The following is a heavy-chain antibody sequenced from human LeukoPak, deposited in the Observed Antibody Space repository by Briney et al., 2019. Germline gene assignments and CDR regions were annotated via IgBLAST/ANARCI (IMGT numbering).Heavy chain of an antibody. D-gene: IGHD2-15*01. CDR1: GGSFSNFY. V-gene: IGHV4-34*01. J-gene: IGHJ4*02. CDR2: INQSGVS. CDR3: ARGREEARPPLGY. Sequence: SETLSLTCAVYGGSFSNFYWSWIRQPPGKGLEWIGEINQSGVSNHNPSLKSRLRISVATSKSQLSLKLTSVTAADTAIYYCARGREEARPPLGYWGQGTLVTVSS.